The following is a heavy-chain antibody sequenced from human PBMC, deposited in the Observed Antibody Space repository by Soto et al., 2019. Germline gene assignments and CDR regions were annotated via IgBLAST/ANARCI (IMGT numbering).Heavy chain of an antibody. D-gene: IGHD6-19*01. CDR2: ISGSGGST. V-gene: IGHV3-23*01. CDR3: AKDRRARGAVASSWFDP. J-gene: IGHJ5*02. Sequence: GSLRLSCAASGFTFSRYAMSCVRQAPGKGLEWVSAISGSGGSTYYADSVKGRFTISRDNSKNTLYLQMNSLRAEDTAVYYCAKDRRARGAVASSWFDPWGQGTRVTVSS. CDR1: GFTFSRYA.